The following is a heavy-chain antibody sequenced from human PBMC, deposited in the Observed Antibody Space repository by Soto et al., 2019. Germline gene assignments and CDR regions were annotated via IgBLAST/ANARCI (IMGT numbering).Heavy chain of an antibody. J-gene: IGHJ4*01. V-gene: IGHV4-34*01. CDR2: INHSGST. CDR1: GGSFSGYY. D-gene: IGHD2-2*01. CDR3: ARGAGDCSSTSCPSFDY. Sequence: QVQLQQWGAGLLKPSETLSLTCAVYGGSFSGYYWSWIRQPPGKGLEWIGEINHSGSTNYNPSLKSRVTISVDTSKNQFSLKLSSVTAADTAVYYCARGAGDCSSTSCPSFDYWGQGTLVPVSS.